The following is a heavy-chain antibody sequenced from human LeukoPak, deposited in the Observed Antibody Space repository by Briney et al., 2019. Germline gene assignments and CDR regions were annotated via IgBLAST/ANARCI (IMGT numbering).Heavy chain of an antibody. D-gene: IGHD5-18*01. CDR3: ARDFTRNSYAVAEFFHP. Sequence: PSETLSLTCTVSGGSISGYYWNWIRQSAGKGLEWIGRIYANGGTNYNPSLRSRVSMSVDTSKNQFSLKPTSVTAADTAIYYCARDFTRNSYAVAEFFHPWGQGTLVSVSS. CDR1: GGSISGYY. CDR2: IYANGGT. J-gene: IGHJ1*01. V-gene: IGHV4-4*07.